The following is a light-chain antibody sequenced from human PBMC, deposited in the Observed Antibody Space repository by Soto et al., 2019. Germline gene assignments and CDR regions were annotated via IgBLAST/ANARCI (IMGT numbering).Light chain of an antibody. CDR1: QNIGTY. CDR3: QQYVSLPIT. V-gene: IGKV1-5*03. J-gene: IGKJ5*01. CDR2: KAS. Sequence: IQMTHSPSSLSASLGDMVTITCRASQNIGTYLAWYQQKPGKAPKFLIYKASSLENGVPSRFRGSGSGTEFSLTISSLQFDDSAIYYCQQYVSLPITFGQGTRLEIK.